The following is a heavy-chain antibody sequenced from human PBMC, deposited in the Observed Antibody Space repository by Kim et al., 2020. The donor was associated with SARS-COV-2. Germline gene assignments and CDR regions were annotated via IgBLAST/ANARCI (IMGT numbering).Heavy chain of an antibody. D-gene: IGHD1-26*01. CDR2: N. J-gene: IGHJ4*02. CDR3: ARGRGGAYNY. V-gene: IGHV6-1*01. Sequence: NEYAVSVKSRMTINPDTTKNQFSLQLNSVTPEDTALYYGARGRGGAYNYWGQGTLITVSS.